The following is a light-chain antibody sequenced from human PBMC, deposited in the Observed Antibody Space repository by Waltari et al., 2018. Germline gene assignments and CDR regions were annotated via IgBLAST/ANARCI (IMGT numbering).Light chain of an antibody. Sequence: SSELTQDPAVSVALGQTGRITCQGNSPRTDYASWFHQKPGQAPALVIYGKNNRPSGIPDRFSASSSGSTASLTIIGAQAEDEADYYCHSRDSSGDVVIGGGTKLTVV. CDR2: GKN. CDR1: SPRTDY. CDR3: HSRDSSGDVV. J-gene: IGLJ2*01. V-gene: IGLV3-19*01.